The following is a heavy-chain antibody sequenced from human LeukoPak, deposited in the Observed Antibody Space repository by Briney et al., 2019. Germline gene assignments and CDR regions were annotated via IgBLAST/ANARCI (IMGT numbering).Heavy chain of an antibody. V-gene: IGHV3-11*01. CDR2: ISPGGQTT. D-gene: IGHD6-19*01. J-gene: IGHJ4*02. CDR1: GFTFSDYH. Sequence: GGSLRLSCAASGFTFSDYHMNWIRQAPGKGLEWISYISPGGQTTYPADSVKGRVTLSRDNAKNSLSLQMNSLTADDTAVYFRAVGRDIRVAGPGGYFDYWGQGTLVAVSS. CDR3: AVGRDIRVAGPGGYFDY.